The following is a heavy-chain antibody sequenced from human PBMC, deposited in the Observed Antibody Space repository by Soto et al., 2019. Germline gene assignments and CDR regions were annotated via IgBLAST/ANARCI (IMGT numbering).Heavy chain of an antibody. CDR3: ARQVTSSSGYYYGMDV. CDR2: IYYSGST. D-gene: IGHD6-6*01. CDR1: GGSISSSSYC. V-gene: IGHV4-39*01. J-gene: IGHJ6*02. Sequence: SETLSLTCTVSGGSISSSSYCWVWIRQPPGKGLEWIGSIYYSGSTYYNPSLKSRVTIPVDTSKNQFSLKLSSVTAADTAVYYCARQVTSSSGYYYGMDVWGQGTTVTVSS.